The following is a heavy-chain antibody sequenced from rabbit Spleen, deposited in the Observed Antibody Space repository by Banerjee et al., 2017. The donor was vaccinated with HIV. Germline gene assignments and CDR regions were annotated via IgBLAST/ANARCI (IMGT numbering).Heavy chain of an antibody. Sequence: QEQLVESGGGLVQPGGSLKLSCKASGFDFSNYGVSWVRQAPGKGLEWIGYIEPVFGVTYYASWVNGRFTISSHNAQNMLYLQLNSLTAADTATYFCARGYADSSGLPTYYFNLWGQGTLVTVS. CDR1: GFDFSNYG. J-gene: IGHJ4*01. V-gene: IGHV1S47*01. D-gene: IGHD8-1*01. CDR2: IEPVFGVT. CDR3: ARGYADSSGLPTYYFNL.